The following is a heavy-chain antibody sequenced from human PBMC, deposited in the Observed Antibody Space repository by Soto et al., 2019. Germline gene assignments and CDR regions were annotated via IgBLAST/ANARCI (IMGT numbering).Heavy chain of an antibody. CDR2: ISAYNGNT. V-gene: IGHV1-18*01. J-gene: IGHJ4*02. D-gene: IGHD3-10*01. CDR3: ARDLMVWGGITPIPPPLIDY. Sequence: GASVKVSCKASGYTFTSYGISWVRQAPGQGLEWMGWISAYNGNTNYAQKLQGRVTMTTDTSTSTAYMELRSLRSDDTAVYYCARDLMVWGGITPIPPPLIDYWGQGTLVTVSS. CDR1: GYTFTSYG.